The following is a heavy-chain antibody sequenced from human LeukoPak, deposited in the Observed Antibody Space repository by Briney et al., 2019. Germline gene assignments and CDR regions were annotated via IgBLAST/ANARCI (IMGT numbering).Heavy chain of an antibody. CDR3: AKDYYASGDGPFDY. V-gene: IGHV3-30*18. D-gene: IGHD3-10*01. CDR2: MSYDGRKQ. J-gene: IGHJ4*02. Sequence: PGGSLRLSCAASGFTFTNFGMHWVRQAPGKGLEWVAVMSYDGRKQYNADSVKGRFTISRDNSKNTLYLQMNGLRAEDTAIYYCAKDYYASGDGPFDYWGQGTLVTVSS. CDR1: GFTFTNFG.